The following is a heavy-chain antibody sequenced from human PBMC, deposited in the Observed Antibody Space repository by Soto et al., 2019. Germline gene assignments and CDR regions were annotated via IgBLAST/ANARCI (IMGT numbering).Heavy chain of an antibody. CDR1: GGSISSGDYY. CDR2: IYYSGST. J-gene: IGHJ6*02. D-gene: IGHD2-2*01. Sequence: QVQLQESGPGLVKPSQTLSLTCTVSGGSISSGDYYWSWIRQPPGKGLEWIGYIYYSGSTYYNPSLKSRVTISVDTSKYQFSLKLSSVTAADTAVYYCARDCISTSCYEEGYYGMDVWGQGTTVTDSS. V-gene: IGHV4-30-4*01. CDR3: ARDCISTSCYEEGYYGMDV.